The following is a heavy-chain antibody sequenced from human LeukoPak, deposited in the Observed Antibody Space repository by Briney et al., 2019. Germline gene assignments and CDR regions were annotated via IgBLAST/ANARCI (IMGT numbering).Heavy chain of an antibody. CDR2: INQAGSEK. Sequence: GGSLRLSCVGSGFIFGNYWMSWVRQAPGKGLEWMAHINQAGSEKYYVDSVKGRFTISRDNAKSSLSLQMNGLRVEDTALYYCVRDIPYVGSFLYFDYWGQGALVTVSS. V-gene: IGHV3-7*01. CDR3: VRDIPYVGSFLYFDY. CDR1: GFIFGNYW. D-gene: IGHD1-26*01. J-gene: IGHJ4*02.